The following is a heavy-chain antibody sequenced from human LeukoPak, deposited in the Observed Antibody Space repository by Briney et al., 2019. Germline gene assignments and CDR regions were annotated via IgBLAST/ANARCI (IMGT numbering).Heavy chain of an antibody. V-gene: IGHV3-15*01. CDR3: TTDLRRWLQPLSAFDI. CDR2: IKSKTDGGTT. Sequence: KPGGSLRLSCAASGFTFSNAWMGWVRQAPGKGLEWVGRIKSKTDGGTTDYAAPVKGRFTISRDDSKNTLYLQMNSLKTEDTAVYYCTTDLRRWLQPLSAFDIWGQGTMVTVSS. D-gene: IGHD5-24*01. CDR1: GFTFSNAW. J-gene: IGHJ3*02.